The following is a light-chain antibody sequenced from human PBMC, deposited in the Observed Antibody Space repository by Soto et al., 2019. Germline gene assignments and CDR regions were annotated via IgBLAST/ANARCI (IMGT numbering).Light chain of an antibody. Sequence: EIVMTQSPATLSVSPGERATLSCRASQSVSSNLAWYQQKPGQAPRLLIYGASTRPTGIPARFSGSGSGTEVTLTISSLQSEDFAVYYCQQYNKWPPYTFGQGTKLEIK. J-gene: IGKJ2*01. CDR3: QQYNKWPPYT. V-gene: IGKV3-15*01. CDR1: QSVSSN. CDR2: GAS.